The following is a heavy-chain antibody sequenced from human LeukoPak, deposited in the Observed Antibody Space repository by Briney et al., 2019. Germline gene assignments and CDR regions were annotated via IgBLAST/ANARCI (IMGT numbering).Heavy chain of an antibody. CDR1: GYTLTSYG. CDR3: ARGAYGDK. V-gene: IGHV1-18*01. J-gene: IGHJ4*02. Sequence: ASVKVSCKASGYTLTSYGINWMRQAPGQGLEWMGWISTQSGNTNYAQKVQGRLTLTADRSTNTAYMELRSLRSDDTAVYYCARGAYGDKWGQGTMVTVSS. D-gene: IGHD4-17*01. CDR2: ISTQSGNT.